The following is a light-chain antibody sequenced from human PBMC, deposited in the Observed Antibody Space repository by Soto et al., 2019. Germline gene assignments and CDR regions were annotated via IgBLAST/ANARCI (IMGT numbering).Light chain of an antibody. CDR1: QGISSS. V-gene: IGKV1-12*01. CDR3: QHAKSFPPT. Sequence: DLQMDQSPSPVPASVGDRLTLPCRASQGISSSLAWYQQKPRKAPKXXSYAASTLQSGVSSRFRGSGSGTDFTLTISSLKPEDFETYYCQHAKSFPPTFGPGTKVDI. CDR2: AAS. J-gene: IGKJ3*01.